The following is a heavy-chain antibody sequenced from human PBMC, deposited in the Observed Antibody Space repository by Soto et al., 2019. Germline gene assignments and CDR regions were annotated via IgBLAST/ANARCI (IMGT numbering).Heavy chain of an antibody. Sequence: QVQVVQSRTEVKKPGASVKVSCKTSGYTFTDYDINWVRQTTGQGLEWMGGMSPDSGNAGYAQQFQGRVTMTSNTSKSTAYMELRSLRAEDTAMYYCGVNTGYWGQGTMVTVSS. V-gene: IGHV1-8*01. D-gene: IGHD1-1*01. CDR1: GYTFTDYD. J-gene: IGHJ4*02. CDR3: GVNTGY. CDR2: MSPDSGNA.